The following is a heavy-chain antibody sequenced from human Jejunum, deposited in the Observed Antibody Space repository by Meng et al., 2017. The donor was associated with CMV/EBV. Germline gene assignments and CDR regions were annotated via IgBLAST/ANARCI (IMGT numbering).Heavy chain of an antibody. CDR1: GFPVSSNY. D-gene: IGHD6-6*01. V-gene: IGHV3-66*02. CDR2: IYPGGST. CDR3: AREASSSSGPVGGDY. J-gene: IGHJ4*02. Sequence: GFPVSSNYMTWVRQAPGKGLEWVSVIYPGGSTYYADSVKGRFTISRDNSKNTLYLQMNSLRAEDTAVYYCAREASSSSGPVGGDYWGQGTLVTVSS.